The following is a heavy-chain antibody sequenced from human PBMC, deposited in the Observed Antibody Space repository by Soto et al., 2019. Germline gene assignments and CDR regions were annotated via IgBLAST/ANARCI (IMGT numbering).Heavy chain of an antibody. CDR3: TRAAHIAVAGTDFDY. V-gene: IGHV3-49*03. Sequence: GGSLRLSCTASGFTFGDYAMSWFRQAPGKGLEWVGFIRSKAYGGTTEYAASVKGRFTISRDDSKSIAYLQMNSLKTEDTAVYYCTRAAHIAVAGTDFDYWGQGTLVTVSS. J-gene: IGHJ4*02. CDR2: IRSKAYGGTT. D-gene: IGHD6-19*01. CDR1: GFTFGDYA.